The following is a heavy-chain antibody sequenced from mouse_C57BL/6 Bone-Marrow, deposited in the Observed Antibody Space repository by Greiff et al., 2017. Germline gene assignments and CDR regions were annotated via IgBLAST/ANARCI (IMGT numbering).Heavy chain of an antibody. CDR2: ISDGGSYT. CDR3: ARDRTTAPYFDV. Sequence: EVKVVESGGGLVKPGGSLKLSCAASGFTFSSYAMSWVRQTPEKRLEWVATISDGGSYTYYPDNVKGRFTISRDNAKNNLYLQMSHLKSEDTAMYYCARDRTTAPYFDVWGTGTTVTVAS. D-gene: IGHD1-2*01. CDR1: GFTFSSYA. V-gene: IGHV5-4*01. J-gene: IGHJ1*03.